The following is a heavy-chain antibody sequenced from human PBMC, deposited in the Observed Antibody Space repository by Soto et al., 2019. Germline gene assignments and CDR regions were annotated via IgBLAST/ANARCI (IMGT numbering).Heavy chain of an antibody. CDR3: ARAGYYDSSLGAFDI. CDR2: INHSGST. CDR1: GGSFSGYY. V-gene: IGHV4-34*01. D-gene: IGHD3-22*01. J-gene: IGHJ3*02. Sequence: PSETLSLTCAVYGGSFSGYYWSWIRQPPGKGLEWIGEINHSGSTNYNPSLKSRVTISVDTSKNQFSLKLSSVTAADTAVYYCARAGYYDSSLGAFDIWGQGTMVTVS.